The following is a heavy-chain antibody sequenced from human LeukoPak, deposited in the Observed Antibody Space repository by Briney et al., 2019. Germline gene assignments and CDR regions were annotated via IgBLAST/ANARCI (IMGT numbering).Heavy chain of an antibody. CDR3: ARESRDGYNCRFDY. CDR1: GFTFSRSA. CDR2: ISGSGSGGST. J-gene: IGHJ4*02. D-gene: IGHD5-24*01. Sequence: PGGSLRLSCAASGFTFSRSAMSWVRQAPGKGLEWVSTISGSGSGGSTYYADSVKGRFTISRDNSKNTLYLQMNSLRAEDTAVYYCARESRDGYNCRFDYWGQGTLVTVSS. V-gene: IGHV3-23*01.